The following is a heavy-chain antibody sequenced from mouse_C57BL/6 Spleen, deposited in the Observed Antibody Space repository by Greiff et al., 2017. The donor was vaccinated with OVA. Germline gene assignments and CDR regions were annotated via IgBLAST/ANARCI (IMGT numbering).Heavy chain of an antibody. V-gene: IGHV5-16*01. Sequence: EVQVVESEGGLVQPGSSMKLSCTASGFTFSDYYMAWVRQVPEKGLEWVANINYDGSSTYYLDSLKSRFIISRDNAKNILYLQMSSLKSEDTATYYCARENYDYDLDYWGQGTTLTVSS. CDR2: INYDGSST. J-gene: IGHJ2*01. CDR1: GFTFSDYY. CDR3: ARENYDYDLDY. D-gene: IGHD2-4*01.